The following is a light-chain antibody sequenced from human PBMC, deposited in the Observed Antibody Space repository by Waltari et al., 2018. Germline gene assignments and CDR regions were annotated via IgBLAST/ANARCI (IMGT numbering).Light chain of an antibody. CDR2: EVS. V-gene: IGLV2-14*01. CDR1: SSGVGGYNS. J-gene: IGLJ3*02. CDR3: FSYTSTTNRV. Sequence: QSALTQPASVSGSPGQSITISCTGTSSGVGGYNSVSWYQQHPGKAPQLQISEVSNRPSGVPMRFSGSTSGSTASLTISGLLAEDEADYYCFSYTSTTNRVFGGGTKLTVL.